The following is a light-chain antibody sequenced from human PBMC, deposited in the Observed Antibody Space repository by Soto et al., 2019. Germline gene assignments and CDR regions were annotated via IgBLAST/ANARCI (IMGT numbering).Light chain of an antibody. Sequence: ESVMTQSAATLSVSPGEAATLSCKASQNVYNNLAWYQQRPGQPPRLLIYDASTRATGISARFSGSGYGTEFTLTISSLQSEDFAVYFCQQCRNWPLTFGGGTKVDIK. V-gene: IGKV3-15*01. J-gene: IGKJ4*01. CDR1: QNVYNN. CDR3: QQCRNWPLT. CDR2: DAS.